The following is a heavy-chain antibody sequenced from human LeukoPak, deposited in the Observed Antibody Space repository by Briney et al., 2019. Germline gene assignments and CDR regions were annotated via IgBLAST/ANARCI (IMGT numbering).Heavy chain of an antibody. D-gene: IGHD4-23*01. CDR1: GGSFSGYY. Sequence: SETLSLTCAVYGGSFSGYYWSWIRQPPGKGLEWIGEINHSGSTNYNPSLKSRVTISVDTSKNQFSLKLSSVTAADTAIYYCARLAYGANFLIDPWGQGTLVTVSS. J-gene: IGHJ5*02. V-gene: IGHV4-34*01. CDR2: INHSGST. CDR3: ARLAYGANFLIDP.